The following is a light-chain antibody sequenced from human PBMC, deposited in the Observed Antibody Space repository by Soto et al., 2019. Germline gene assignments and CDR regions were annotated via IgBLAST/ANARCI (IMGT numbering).Light chain of an antibody. Sequence: DIQMTQSPSSLSASVGDEVTITCRASQTIMTYLNWYQVKPGKPPRLLIYAASSLQSGVPSRFSGSGSGTDFTLTISSLQPEDFATYSCQQSYNSPQTFGRGTKVEIK. CDR1: QTIMTY. CDR3: QQSYNSPQT. V-gene: IGKV1-39*01. J-gene: IGKJ1*01. CDR2: AAS.